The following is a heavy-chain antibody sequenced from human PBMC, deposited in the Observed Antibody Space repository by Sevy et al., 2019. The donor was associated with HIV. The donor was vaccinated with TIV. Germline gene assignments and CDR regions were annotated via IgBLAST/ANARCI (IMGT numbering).Heavy chain of an antibody. D-gene: IGHD3-10*01. CDR2: MNPKSGET. J-gene: IGHJ3*02. V-gene: IGHV1-2*02. CDR3: AKDREWFGGYFDI. CDR1: GYSITGNY. Sequence: ASVKVSCKASGYSITGNYMHWVRQAPGQGLEWMGWMNPKSGETKHAQKVQGRVTMTRDTSTSTAYMELTSLRSDDTAVYYCAKDREWFGGYFDIWGQGTMITVSS.